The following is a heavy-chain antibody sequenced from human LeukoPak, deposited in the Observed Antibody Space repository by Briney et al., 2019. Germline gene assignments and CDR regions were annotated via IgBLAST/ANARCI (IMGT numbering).Heavy chain of an antibody. D-gene: IGHD5-18*01. V-gene: IGHV3-64*01. CDR1: GFMFSDYD. J-gene: IGHJ4*02. CDR3: ARGRGYIYGYDY. Sequence: GSPRLSSAASGFMFSDYDMHWVRQALREGLEYVSHISTNGGSTYYAISVKGRFTISRDNSKNTLYLQMGSLRAEDMAVYYCARGRGYIYGYDYWGQGTLVTVSS. CDR2: ISTNGGST.